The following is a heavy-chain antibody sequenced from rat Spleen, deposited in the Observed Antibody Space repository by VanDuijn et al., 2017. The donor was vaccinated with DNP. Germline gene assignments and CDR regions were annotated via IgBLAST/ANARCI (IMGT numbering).Heavy chain of an antibody. CDR3: ARSGDSTYIYFDY. V-gene: IGHV3-3*01. CDR1: GYSITSNY. Sequence: EVRLQESGPGLVQPSQSLSLTCSVTGYSITSNYWAWIRKFPGNKMEWIGYINSAGSTNYNPSLKSRISITRDTSKNQFFLQVTSVTTEDTATYNCARSGDSTYIYFDYWGQGVMVTVSS. J-gene: IGHJ2*01. CDR2: INSAGST. D-gene: IGHD1-2*01.